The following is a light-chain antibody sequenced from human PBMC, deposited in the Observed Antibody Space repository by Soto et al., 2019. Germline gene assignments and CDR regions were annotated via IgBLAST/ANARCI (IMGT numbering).Light chain of an antibody. Sequence: DIQMTQFPSTLSASAGDRVTITCRASQSITTELAWYQQKPGKAPKLLIYGASSLESGVPSRFSGSGSGTEFTLTISSLQPDDFATYYCQQYNSLPTFGQGTKV. J-gene: IGKJ1*01. CDR1: QSITTE. CDR3: QQYNSLPT. CDR2: GAS. V-gene: IGKV1-5*01.